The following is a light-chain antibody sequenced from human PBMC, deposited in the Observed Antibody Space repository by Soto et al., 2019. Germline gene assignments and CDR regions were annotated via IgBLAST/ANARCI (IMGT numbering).Light chain of an antibody. CDR3: QQYKKWPRT. CDR1: QSVNSLF. V-gene: IGKV3-15*01. CDR2: GAS. Sequence: EIVLTQSPGILSLSPGERVTLSCRASQSVNSLFFGWHQQKPGQAPRLLIYGASTRATDMPGRFSGRGSGTEFTLTISSLQSEDFAVYYCQQYKKWPRTFGQGTKVDIK. J-gene: IGKJ1*01.